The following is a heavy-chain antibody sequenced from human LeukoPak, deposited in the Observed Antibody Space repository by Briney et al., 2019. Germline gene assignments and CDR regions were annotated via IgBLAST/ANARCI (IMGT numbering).Heavy chain of an antibody. CDR3: VRDITGTTYYYYYMDV. J-gene: IGHJ6*03. CDR2: ISSSGSTI. CDR1: GFTFSSYE. D-gene: IGHD1-7*01. V-gene: IGHV3-48*03. Sequence: GGSLRLSCAASGFTFSSYEMNWVRQAPGKGLEWVSYISSSGSTIYYADSVKGRFTISRDNAKNSLYLQMNSLRVEDTAVYYCVRDITGTTYYYYYMDVWGKGTTVTVSS.